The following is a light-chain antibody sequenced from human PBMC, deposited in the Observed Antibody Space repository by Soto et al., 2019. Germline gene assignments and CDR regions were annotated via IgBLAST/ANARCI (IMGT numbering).Light chain of an antibody. Sequence: DVVLTQSPLSLPVTLGQPASISCRSSQSLVHSDGNTYLSWFQQRPGQSPRRLIYKVSNWDSGVPERFSGGVAGAQVSPRSRTVWAEEIWFYYRMQATNLAWEVGQGTKVEIK. CDR3: MQATNLAWE. V-gene: IGKV2-30*02. CDR2: KVS. J-gene: IGKJ1*01. CDR1: QSLVHSDGNTY.